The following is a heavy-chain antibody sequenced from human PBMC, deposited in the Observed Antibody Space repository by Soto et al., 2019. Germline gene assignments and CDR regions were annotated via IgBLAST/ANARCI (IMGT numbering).Heavy chain of an antibody. CDR1: GYRFTNQY. J-gene: IGHJ4*02. CDR3: ARNKPTATDYFDY. CDR2: INPSGGST. D-gene: IGHD2-2*01. Sequence: QVQLVQSGAEVKKPGASVKVSCKASGYRFTNQYIHWVRQAPGQGLEWMGIINPSGGSTNYAQKFQGRVTMTGDTSTSTVYMDLSSLRSDDTAVYYCARNKPTATDYFDYWGQGTLVTVSS. V-gene: IGHV1-46*01.